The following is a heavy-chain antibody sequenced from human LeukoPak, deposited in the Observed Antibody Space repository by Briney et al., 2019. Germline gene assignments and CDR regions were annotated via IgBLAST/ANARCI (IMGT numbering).Heavy chain of an antibody. V-gene: IGHV1-69*13. CDR2: IIPIFGTA. CDR3: VTAMNPYAMDV. D-gene: IGHD2-2*01. Sequence: ASVKVSCKASGGTFSSYDISWVRQAPGQGLEWMGGIIPIFGTANYAQKFQGRVTITADESTSTAYMELSSLRSEDTAVYYCVTAMNPYAMDVWGKGTTVTVSS. J-gene: IGHJ6*04. CDR1: GGTFSSYD.